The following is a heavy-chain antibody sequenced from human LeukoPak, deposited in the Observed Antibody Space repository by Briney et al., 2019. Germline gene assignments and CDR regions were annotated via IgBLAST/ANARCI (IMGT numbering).Heavy chain of an antibody. D-gene: IGHD6-19*01. CDR2: IHYSGST. V-gene: IGHV4-59*01. CDR1: GGSISGYY. Sequence: SETLSLTCTVSGGSISGYYWSWIRQPPGQELEWIGYIHYSGSTDYNPSLKGRVTISLDMSKNQFSLKINSMTAADTAVYYCAREGQWLPDWFDPWGQGTLVTVSS. CDR3: AREGQWLPDWFDP. J-gene: IGHJ5*02.